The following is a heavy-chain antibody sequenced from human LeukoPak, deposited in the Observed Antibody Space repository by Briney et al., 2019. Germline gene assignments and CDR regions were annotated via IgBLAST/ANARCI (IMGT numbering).Heavy chain of an antibody. V-gene: IGHV4-34*01. CDR1: GGSFSGYY. J-gene: IGHJ6*02. CDR2: INHSGST. D-gene: IGHD3-3*01. CDR3: ARVRPQYYDFWSGFVAEGYYYGMDV. Sequence: PSETLSLTCAVYGGSFSGYYWSWIRQPPGKGLEWIGEINHSGSTNYNPSLKSRVTISVDTSKNQSSLKLSSVTAADTAVYYCARVRPQYYDFWSGFVAEGYYYGMDVWGQGTTVTVSS.